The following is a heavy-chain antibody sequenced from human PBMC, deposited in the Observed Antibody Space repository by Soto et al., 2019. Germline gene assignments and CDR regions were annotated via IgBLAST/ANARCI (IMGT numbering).Heavy chain of an antibody. CDR2: KGYSGYN. J-gene: IGHJ6*02. D-gene: IGHD3-10*01. CDR1: GGPMSNYY. V-gene: IGHV4-59*08. Sequence: QVQLQESGPGLVKPSETLSLTCTISGGPMSNYYCSWFRQPPGQGLEWIGDKGYSGYNSYNPSLRSRVPISLDTSKNQFSLNLSSVTAADTALSYFARQGFGPLPGLVDVWGQGTAVTVSS. CDR3: ARQGFGPLPGLVDV.